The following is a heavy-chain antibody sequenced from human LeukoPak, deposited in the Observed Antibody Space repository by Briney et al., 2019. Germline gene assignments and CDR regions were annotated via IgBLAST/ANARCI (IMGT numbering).Heavy chain of an antibody. CDR2: ISSSSSYI. CDR1: GFTFSSYS. D-gene: IGHD2-2*01. J-gene: IGHJ6*02. CDR3: ARDGCSSTSCHYYYGMDV. Sequence: GGSLRLSCAASGFTFSSYSMNWVRQAPGKGLEWVSSISSSSSYIYYADSVKGRFTISRDNAKNSLYLQMNSLRAEDTAVYYCARDGCSSTSCHYYYGMDVWGQGTTVTVSS. V-gene: IGHV3-21*01.